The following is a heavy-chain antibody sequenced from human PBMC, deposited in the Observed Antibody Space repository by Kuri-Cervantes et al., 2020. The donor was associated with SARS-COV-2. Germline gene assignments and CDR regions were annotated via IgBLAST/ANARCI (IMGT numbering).Heavy chain of an antibody. CDR3: VRDGDHWNFDY. V-gene: IGHV3-30-3*01. CDR2: ISYDGGNT. D-gene: IGHD1-1*01. Sequence: GGSLRLSCAAYGFSFNNYVVHWVRQAPGKGLDWLALISYDGGNTYYADSVRGRLTLSRDNSKTTVYLQMNSLRAEDTAVYYCVRDGDHWNFDYWGQGTLVTVSS. J-gene: IGHJ4*02. CDR1: GFSFNNYV.